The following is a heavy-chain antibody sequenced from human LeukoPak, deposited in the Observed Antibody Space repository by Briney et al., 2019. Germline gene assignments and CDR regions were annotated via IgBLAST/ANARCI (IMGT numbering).Heavy chain of an antibody. V-gene: IGHV3-7*03. D-gene: IGHD3-10*01. J-gene: IGHJ4*02. CDR1: GFTFSSYW. Sequence: PGGSLRLSCAASGFTFSSYWMSWVRQAPGKGLEWVANTKQDGSEKYYVDSVKGRFTISRDNAKNSLYLQTNSLRAEDAAVYYCARDKEVYYYASGSLGYWGQGTLVTVSS. CDR2: TKQDGSEK. CDR3: ARDKEVYYYASGSLGY.